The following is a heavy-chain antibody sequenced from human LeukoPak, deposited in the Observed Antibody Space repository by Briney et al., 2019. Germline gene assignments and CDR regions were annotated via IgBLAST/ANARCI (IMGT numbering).Heavy chain of an antibody. Sequence: SETLSLTCAVYGGSFSGYYWSWIRQPPGNGLEWIGEINHSGSTNYNPSLKSRVTISVDTSKNQFSLKLSSVTAADTAVYYCARARGITFGGVIANWGQGTLVTVSS. CDR2: INHSGST. V-gene: IGHV4-34*01. CDR1: GGSFSGYY. CDR3: ARARGITFGGVIAN. J-gene: IGHJ4*02. D-gene: IGHD3-16*02.